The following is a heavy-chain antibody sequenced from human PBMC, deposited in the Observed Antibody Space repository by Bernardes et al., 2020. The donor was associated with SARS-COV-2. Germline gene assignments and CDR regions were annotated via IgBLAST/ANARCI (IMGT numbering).Heavy chain of an antibody. V-gene: IGHV3-15*05. CDR1: GFSFNYVW. D-gene: IGHD6-13*01. CDR3: MEAGTAADGN. CDR2: IKSKTDGETR. J-gene: IGHJ4*02. Sequence: GGSLRLSFAASGFSFNYVWMNWVRQALGKGLEWVGRIKSKTDGETRDYAAPVKGRFSRSIDDSKNILYRQMNSLKIEDTAMYYCMEAGTAADGNWVQGSLVIVSS.